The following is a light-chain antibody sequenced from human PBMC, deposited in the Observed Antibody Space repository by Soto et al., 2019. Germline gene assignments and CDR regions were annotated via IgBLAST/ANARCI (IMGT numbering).Light chain of an antibody. J-gene: IGKJ3*01. CDR1: QGIRND. CDR3: LQDYNYPFT. Sequence: AIQMTQSPSSLSASVGDRDTITCRASQGIRNDLGWYQQKAGKAPKLLIYAASSLQSGVPSRFSGSGSGTDFTLTISSLQPEDFATYYCLQDYNYPFTFGPGTKVDIK. V-gene: IGKV1-6*01. CDR2: AAS.